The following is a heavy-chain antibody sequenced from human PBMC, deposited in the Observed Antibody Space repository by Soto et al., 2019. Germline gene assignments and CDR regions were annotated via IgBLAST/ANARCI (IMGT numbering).Heavy chain of an antibody. D-gene: IGHD2-15*01. J-gene: IGHJ6*02. CDR2: FMPIFRAP. V-gene: IGHV1-69*12. CDR3: ASWLKGPDIGNYYYGMDV. CDR1: GGAFSDYP. Sequence: QVQLVQSGAEVKKPGSSVKVSCKASGGAFSDYPFSWVRQAPGQGLEWLGGFMPIFRAPDYAQKFQGRVTITADEFTRTAYMEMNSLRSEDTAVYYCASWLKGPDIGNYYYGMDVWGQGTTVTVS.